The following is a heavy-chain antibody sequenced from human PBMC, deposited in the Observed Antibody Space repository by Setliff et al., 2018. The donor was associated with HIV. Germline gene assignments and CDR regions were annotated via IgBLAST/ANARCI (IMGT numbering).Heavy chain of an antibody. Sequence: GGSLRLSCAGYGLTFNSYGMHWVRQAPGKGLEWLALIWYDESHKYYANSVKGRFTVSRDNSKNQFSLRLNSVTAADTAVYYCARAGDSSGYPSNRERDAFDVWGQGTMVTVS. V-gene: IGHV3-33*08. CDR1: GLTFNSYG. J-gene: IGHJ3*01. D-gene: IGHD3-22*01. CDR2: IWYDESHK. CDR3: ARAGDSSGYPSNRERDAFDV.